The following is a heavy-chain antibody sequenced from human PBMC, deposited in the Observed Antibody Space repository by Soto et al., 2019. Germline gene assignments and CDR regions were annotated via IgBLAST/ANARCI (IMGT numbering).Heavy chain of an antibody. V-gene: IGHV1-8*01. J-gene: IGHJ4*02. CDR2: MNPNSGNT. CDR3: ARARLYYFDY. CDR1: GYTFTSYD. D-gene: IGHD5-12*01. Sequence: QVQLVQSGAEVKKPGASVKVSCKASGYTFTSYDINWVRQATGQGLEWMGWMNPNSGNTVYAQKFPGRVTMTRNTSISPPFMELSCPSSDDTAVYHCARARLYYFDYWGQGTLVTVSS.